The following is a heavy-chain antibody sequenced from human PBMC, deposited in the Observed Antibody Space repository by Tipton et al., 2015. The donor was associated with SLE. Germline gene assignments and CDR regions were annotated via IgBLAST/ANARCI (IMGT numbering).Heavy chain of an antibody. CDR1: GGSISSHY. CDR2: IYYSGST. D-gene: IGHD1-26*01. V-gene: IGHV4-59*08. CDR3: ARTAEWELLFDY. J-gene: IGHJ4*02. Sequence: TLSLTCTVSGGSISSHYWSWIRQPPGKGLEWIGSIYYSGSTYYNPSLKSRVTISVDTSKNQFSLKLSSVTAADTAVYYCARTAEWELLFDYWGQGTLVTVSS.